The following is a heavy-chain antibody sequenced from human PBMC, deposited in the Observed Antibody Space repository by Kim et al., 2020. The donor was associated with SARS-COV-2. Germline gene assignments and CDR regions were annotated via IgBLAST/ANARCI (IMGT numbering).Heavy chain of an antibody. Sequence: GGSLRLSCAASGFTFSSYWMSWVRQAPGKGLEWVANIKQDGGEKYYVDSVRGRFTISRDNAKNSLYLQMDSLRAEDTAVYYCARDMSGELSPLSDHWGQGTLVTVSS. CDR1: GFTFSSYW. D-gene: IGHD1-26*01. CDR3: ARDMSGELSPLSDH. J-gene: IGHJ4*02. CDR2: IKQDGGEK. V-gene: IGHV3-7*01.